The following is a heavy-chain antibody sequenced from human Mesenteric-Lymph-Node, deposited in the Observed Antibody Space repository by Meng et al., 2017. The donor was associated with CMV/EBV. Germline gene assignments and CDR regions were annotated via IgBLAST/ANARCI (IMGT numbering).Heavy chain of an antibody. CDR1: GFTLSSYW. J-gene: IGHJ5*01. Sequence: RLSCAAAGFTLSSYWMQWVRQVPGKGLVWVSRINSDGSSTSYADSVKGRFTISRDNAKNTLYLQMNSLGAEDTAVYYCARANPRFDSWGQGTLVTVSS. V-gene: IGHV3-74*01. CDR3: ARANPRFDS. CDR2: INSDGSST.